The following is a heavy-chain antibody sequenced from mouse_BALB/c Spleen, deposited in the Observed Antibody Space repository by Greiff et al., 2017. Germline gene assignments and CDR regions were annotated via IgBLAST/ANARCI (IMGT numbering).Heavy chain of an antibody. CDR3: ARERGGAPFAY. CDR1: GFSLTSYG. V-gene: IGHV2-9*02. J-gene: IGHJ3*01. CDR2: IWAGGST. Sequence: QVQLKESGPGLVAPSQSLSITCTVSGFSLTSYGVHWVRQPPGKGLEWLGVIWAGGSTNYNSALMSRLSISKDNSKSQVFLKMNSLQTDDTAMYYCARERGGAPFAYWGQGTLVTVSA.